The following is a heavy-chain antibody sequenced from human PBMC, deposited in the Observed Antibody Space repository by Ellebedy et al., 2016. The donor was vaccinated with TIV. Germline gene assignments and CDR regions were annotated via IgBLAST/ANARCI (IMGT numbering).Heavy chain of an antibody. CDR1: GFTFSSYA. CDR2: IWYDGDNK. Sequence: GESLKISCAASGFTFSSYAMSWVRQAPDKGLEWVAVIWYDGDNKYYVDSVKGRFTISRDNSKNTLYPQMSSLRADDTAIYYCARDKSPTMIALDFWGQGTLVTVSS. J-gene: IGHJ4*02. CDR3: ARDKSPTMIALDF. V-gene: IGHV3-33*08. D-gene: IGHD3-22*01.